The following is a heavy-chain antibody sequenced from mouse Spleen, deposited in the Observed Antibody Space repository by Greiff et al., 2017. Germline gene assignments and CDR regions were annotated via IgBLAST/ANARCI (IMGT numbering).Heavy chain of an antibody. J-gene: IGHJ4*01. CDR1: GFTFSSYA. CDR2: ISSGGST. D-gene: IGHD2-4*01. CDR3: ARGEITGDYAMDY. V-gene: IGHV5-6-5*01. Sequence: EVKLVESGGGLVKPGGSLKLSCAASGFTFSSYAMSWVRQTPEKRLEWVASISSGGSTYYPDSVKGRFTISRDNARNILYLQMSSLRSEDTAMYYCARGEITGDYAMDYWGQGTSVTVSS.